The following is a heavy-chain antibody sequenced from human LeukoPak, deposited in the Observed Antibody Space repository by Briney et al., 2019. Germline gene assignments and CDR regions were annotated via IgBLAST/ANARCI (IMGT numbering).Heavy chain of an antibody. V-gene: IGHV3-21*01. CDR3: ARVPVLRLLEWQVNYMDV. J-gene: IGHJ6*03. CDR2: ISSTSRYM. D-gene: IGHD3-3*01. Sequence: GGSLRLSCTASGFTFSSYSMNWVRQAPGKGLEWVSSISSTSRYMYYVDSVKGRFTISRDNARNSLYLQMTSLRADDTAVYYCARVPVLRLLEWQVNYMDVWGKGTTVTVSS. CDR1: GFTFSSYS.